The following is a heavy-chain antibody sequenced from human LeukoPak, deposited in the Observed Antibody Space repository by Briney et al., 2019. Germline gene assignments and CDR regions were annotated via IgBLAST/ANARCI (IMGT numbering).Heavy chain of an antibody. CDR3: ARVIEYSSGWDYHYYMDV. Sequence: PSETLSLTCTVSGGSISSYYWSWIRQPPGKGLEWIGYIYYSGSTNYNPSLKSRVTISLDTSKNQFSLNLSSVTAADTAVYYCARVIEYSSGWDYHYYMDVWGKGTTVTISS. V-gene: IGHV4-59*01. J-gene: IGHJ6*03. D-gene: IGHD6-19*01. CDR2: IYYSGST. CDR1: GGSISSYY.